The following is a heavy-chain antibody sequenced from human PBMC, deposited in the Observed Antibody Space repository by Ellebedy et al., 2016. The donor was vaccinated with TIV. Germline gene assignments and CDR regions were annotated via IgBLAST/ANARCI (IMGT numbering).Heavy chain of an antibody. Sequence: SETLSLTXTVSGGSISSYYWRWIRQPAGKGLEWIGRIYTSGSTNYNPSLKSRVTMSVDTSKNQFSLKLSSVTAADTAVYYCARQGENYYYYYMDVWGKGTTVTVSS. V-gene: IGHV4-4*07. CDR3: ARQGENYYYYYMDV. J-gene: IGHJ6*03. CDR2: IYTSGST. D-gene: IGHD3-16*01. CDR1: GGSISSYY.